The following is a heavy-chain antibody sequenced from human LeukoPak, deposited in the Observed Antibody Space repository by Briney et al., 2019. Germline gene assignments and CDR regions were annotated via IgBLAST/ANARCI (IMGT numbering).Heavy chain of an antibody. J-gene: IGHJ3*02. CDR3: ARDTSGSYGVGAFDI. CDR2: IYYSGST. D-gene: IGHD1-26*01. Sequence: PSETLSLTCTVSGGSISSSSYYWGWIRQPPGKRLEWIGSIYYSGSTYYNPSLKSRVTISVDTSKNQFSLKLSSVTAADTAVYYCARDTSGSYGVGAFDIWGQGTMVTVSS. V-gene: IGHV4-39*07. CDR1: GGSISSSSYY.